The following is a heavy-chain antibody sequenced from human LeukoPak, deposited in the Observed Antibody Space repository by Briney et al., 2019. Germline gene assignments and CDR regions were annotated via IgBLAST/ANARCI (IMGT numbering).Heavy chain of an antibody. V-gene: IGHV3-21*01. CDR3: ARGKTSQNIVTRKTYDWFDP. J-gene: IGHJ5*02. D-gene: IGHD2/OR15-2a*01. CDR1: GGSISSSYW. CDR2: ISSSSDYI. Sequence: ETLSLTCAVSGGSISSSYWWSWVRQPPGKGLEWVSSISSSSDYIYYADSVKGRFTISRDNAKNSLYLQMKSLRAEDTAVYYCARGKTSQNIVTRKTYDWFDPWGQGTLVTVSS.